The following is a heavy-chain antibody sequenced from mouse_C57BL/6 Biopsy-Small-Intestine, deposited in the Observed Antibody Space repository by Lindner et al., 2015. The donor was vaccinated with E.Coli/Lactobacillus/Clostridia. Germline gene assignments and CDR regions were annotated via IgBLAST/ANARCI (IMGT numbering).Heavy chain of an antibody. CDR1: GYTFTDHH. CDR3: ARRWDGEDFDY. Sequence: VQLQESGAELVRPGASVKISCKAFGYTFTDHHINWVKQRPGQGLDWIGYINPYNDYTNYNQKFKGKATLTVDKSSSTAYMELSSLTSEDSAVYYCARRWDGEDFDYWGQGTTLTVSS. J-gene: IGHJ2*01. CDR2: INPYNDYT. V-gene: IGHV1S45*01. D-gene: IGHD4-1*01.